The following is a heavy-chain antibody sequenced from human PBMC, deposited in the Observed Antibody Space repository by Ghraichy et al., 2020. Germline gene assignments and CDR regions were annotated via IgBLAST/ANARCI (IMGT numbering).Heavy chain of an antibody. Sequence: SETLSLTCTVSGGSISSYYWSWIRQSPGKGLEWIGYIYYTGITNYNPSLKSRVTISLDTSKNQFSLKLRSVIAADTAAYYCARHSPTSAGAFDYWGQGILVTVSS. J-gene: IGHJ4*02. CDR1: GGSISSYY. V-gene: IGHV4-59*08. CDR2: IYYTGIT. CDR3: ARHSPTSAGAFDY.